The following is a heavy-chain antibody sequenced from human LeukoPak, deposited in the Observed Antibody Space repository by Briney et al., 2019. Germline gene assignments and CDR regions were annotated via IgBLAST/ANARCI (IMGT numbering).Heavy chain of an antibody. CDR1: GFTFSDYY. V-gene: IGHV3-11*01. CDR2: ISSSGSTI. J-gene: IGHJ5*02. D-gene: IGHD6-6*01. Sequence: PGGSLRLSCAASGFTFSDYYMSWIRQAPGKGLEWVSYISSSGSTIYYADSVKGRFTISRDNAKNSLHLQMNSLRAEDTAVYYCARERGWQLVVGERFDPWGQGTLVTVSS. CDR3: ARERGWQLVVGERFDP.